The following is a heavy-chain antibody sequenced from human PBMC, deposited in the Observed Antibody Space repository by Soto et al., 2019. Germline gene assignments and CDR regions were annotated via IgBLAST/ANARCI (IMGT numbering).Heavy chain of an antibody. D-gene: IGHD2-15*01. CDR1: GVSLTTSGVG. CDR3: AHRQRTVVVGAPFDL. CDR2: IYLDDDK. Sequence: QITLRESGPTLVQPTQTLTLTCTLSGVSLTTSGVGVGWIRQPPGKALEWLALIYLDDDKRFTPSLKSRLAITRNTSKNQVVMTMTDMAPVDTAIYYCAHRQRTVVVGAPFDLWGQGSQVTVSS. J-gene: IGHJ4*02. V-gene: IGHV2-5*02.